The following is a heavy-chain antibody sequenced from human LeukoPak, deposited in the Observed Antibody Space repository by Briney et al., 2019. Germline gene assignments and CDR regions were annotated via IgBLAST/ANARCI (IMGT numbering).Heavy chain of an antibody. J-gene: IGHJ4*02. V-gene: IGHV1-69*06. D-gene: IGHD3-10*01. CDR3: AIGGSGSYGDY. Sequence: GASVTVSCKASGGTFSSYAISWVRQAPGQGLEWMGGIIPIFGTANYAQKFQGRVTITADKSTSTAYMELSSLRSEDTAVYYCAIGGSGSYGDYWGQGTLVTVSS. CDR2: IIPIFGTA. CDR1: GGTFSSYA.